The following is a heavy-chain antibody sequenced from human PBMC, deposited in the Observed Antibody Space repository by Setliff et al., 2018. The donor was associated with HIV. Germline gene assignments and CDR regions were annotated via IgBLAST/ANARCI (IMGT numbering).Heavy chain of an antibody. Sequence: KASETLSLTCTVSGGSISSGGYYWSWIRQHPGKGLEWIGYIYHSGITYYNPSLKSRVTISLDTSKNQFSLKLSSVTAADTAVYYCARGIAAAEGYFDYWGQETLVTVSS. CDR1: GGSISSGGYY. J-gene: IGHJ4*02. CDR3: ARGIAAAEGYFDY. V-gene: IGHV4-31*03. D-gene: IGHD6-13*01. CDR2: IYHSGIT.